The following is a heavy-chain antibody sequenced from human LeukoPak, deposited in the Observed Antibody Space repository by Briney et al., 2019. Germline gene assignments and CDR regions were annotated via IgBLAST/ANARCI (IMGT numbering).Heavy chain of an antibody. D-gene: IGHD2-2*01. Sequence: GGSLRLSCAASGFTFSSYAMSWVRQAPGKGLEWVSAISGGGGSTYYADSVKGRFTISRDYSKNTLYLQMNSLRAEDTAVYYCAKDPNVVVPAAMFDYWGQGTLVTVSS. CDR1: GFTFSSYA. CDR3: AKDPNVVVPAAMFDY. CDR2: ISGGGGST. V-gene: IGHV3-23*01. J-gene: IGHJ4*02.